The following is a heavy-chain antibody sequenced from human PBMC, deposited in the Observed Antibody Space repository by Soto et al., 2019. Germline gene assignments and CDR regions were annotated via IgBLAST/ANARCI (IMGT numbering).Heavy chain of an antibody. CDR3: ARAYIAVAGTFYAFDI. CDR2: IIPIFGTA. CDR1: GGTFSSYA. Sequence: SVKVSCKASGGTFSSYAISWVRQAPGQGLEWMGGIIPIFGTANYVQKFQGRVTITADESTSTAYMELSSLRSEDTAVYYCARAYIAVAGTFYAFDIWGQGTMVTFSS. J-gene: IGHJ3*02. V-gene: IGHV1-69*13. D-gene: IGHD6-19*01.